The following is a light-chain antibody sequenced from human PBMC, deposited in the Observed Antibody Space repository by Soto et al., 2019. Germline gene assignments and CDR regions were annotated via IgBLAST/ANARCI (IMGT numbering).Light chain of an antibody. V-gene: IGLV2-14*03. CDR1: SSDVGGYNY. Sequence: QSALTQPASVSESPGQSITISCTGTSSDVGGYNYVSWYQHHPGKAPKLMIFDVSNRPSGVSNRFSGSKSGNTASLTISGLQPEDEADSYCSSYTTTNTRQIVFGTGTKVTVL. CDR3: SSYTTTNTRQIV. J-gene: IGLJ1*01. CDR2: DVS.